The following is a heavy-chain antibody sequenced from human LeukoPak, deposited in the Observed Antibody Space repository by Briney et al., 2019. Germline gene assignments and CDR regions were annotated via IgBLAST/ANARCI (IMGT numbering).Heavy chain of an antibody. CDR1: GYTFTDYY. Sequence: ASVKVSCKASGYTFTDYYMHWVRQAPGQGLEWMGWISPNSGDTNYAQKFQGRVTMTRDTSISTAYMQLSSLRSDDTAVYYCATELSLNWGQGTLVTGSS. CDR3: ATELSLN. V-gene: IGHV1-2*02. CDR2: ISPNSGDT. J-gene: IGHJ4*02.